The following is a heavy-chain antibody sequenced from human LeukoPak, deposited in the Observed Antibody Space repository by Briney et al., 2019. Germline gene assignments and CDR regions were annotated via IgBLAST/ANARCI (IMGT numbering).Heavy chain of an antibody. CDR1: GGSISSYY. D-gene: IGHD3-10*01. CDR3: ARLPMIRGVTEYYFDY. CDR2: IYTSGST. V-gene: IGHV4-4*07. Sequence: SETLSLTCTVSGGSISSYYWSWIRQPAGKGLEWIGRIYTSGSTNYNPSLKSRVTMSVGTSKNQFSLDLYFVTTADTAVYYCARLPMIRGVTEYYFDYWGQGSLVTVSS. J-gene: IGHJ4*02.